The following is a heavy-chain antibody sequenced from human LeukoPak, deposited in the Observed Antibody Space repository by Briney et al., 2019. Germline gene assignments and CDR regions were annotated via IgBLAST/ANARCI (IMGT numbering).Heavy chain of an antibody. CDR1: GYTFTGYY. V-gene: IGHV1-2*02. CDR3: ASISGDTMVRGQKVISDP. J-gene: IGHJ5*02. Sequence: GASVKVSCKASGYTFTGYYMHWVRQAPGQGLEWMGWINPNSGGTNYAQKFQGRVTMTRDTSISTAYMELSRLRSDDTAVYYCASISGDTMVRGQKVISDPWGQGTLVTVSS. CDR2: INPNSGGT. D-gene: IGHD3-10*01.